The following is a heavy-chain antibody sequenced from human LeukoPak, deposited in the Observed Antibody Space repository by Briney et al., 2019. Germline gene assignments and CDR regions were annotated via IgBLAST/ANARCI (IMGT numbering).Heavy chain of an antibody. D-gene: IGHD3-10*01. CDR2: FFSDGSMA. Sequence: PGGCLRLSPVPSLFSFSSYWMHSVRPGPGRGLLWVSRFFSDGSMATYADSVKGPFTISGENAKNTLYLQMNSVRGEDRGVYYCTRVDDTSGSPDDYRGQGRMVTVSS. J-gene: IGHJ4*02. V-gene: IGHV3-74*01. CDR1: LFSFSSYW. CDR3: TRVDDTSGSPDDY.